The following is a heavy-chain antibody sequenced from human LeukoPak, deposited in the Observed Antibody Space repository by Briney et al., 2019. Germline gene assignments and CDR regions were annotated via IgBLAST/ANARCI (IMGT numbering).Heavy chain of an antibody. CDR3: ATYSGDIYYFDY. CDR2: ISAYNGNT. V-gene: IGHV1-18*01. J-gene: IGHJ4*02. D-gene: IGHD3-10*01. Sequence: ASVTVSCKASGYTFTIYGISWVRQAPGQGLEWMGWISAYNGNTNYAQKLQGRVTMTTDTSTSTAYMELRSLRSDDTAVYYCATYSGDIYYFDYWGQGTLVTVSS. CDR1: GYTFTIYG.